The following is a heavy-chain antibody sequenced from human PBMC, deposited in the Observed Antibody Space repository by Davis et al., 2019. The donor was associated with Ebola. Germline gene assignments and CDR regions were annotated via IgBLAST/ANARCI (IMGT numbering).Heavy chain of an antibody. CDR3: AREGAGESFDY. CDR1: GFTSSNYW. V-gene: IGHV3-74*03. D-gene: IGHD6-19*01. CDR2: ANGDASIT. Sequence: PGGSLRLSCAASGFTSSNYWIHWVRQAPGKGLLWVSRANGDASITTYVDSVKGRFTISRDNAKNTVYLQMNSLRADDTAVYYCAREGAGESFDYWGQGALVTVSS. J-gene: IGHJ4*02.